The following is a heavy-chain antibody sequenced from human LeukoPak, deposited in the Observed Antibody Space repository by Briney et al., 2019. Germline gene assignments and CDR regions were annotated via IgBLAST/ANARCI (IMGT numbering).Heavy chain of an antibody. CDR3: ATDSSSWPYLDY. CDR2: FDPEDGET. V-gene: IGHV1-24*01. J-gene: IGHJ4*02. CDR1: GYTLTELS. Sequence: ASVKVSCKVSGYTLTELSMHWVRQAPGKGLEWMGGFDPEDGETIYAQKFQGRVTMTEDTSTDTAYMELSSLRPEDTAVYYCATDSSSWPYLDYWGQGTLVTVSS. D-gene: IGHD6-13*01.